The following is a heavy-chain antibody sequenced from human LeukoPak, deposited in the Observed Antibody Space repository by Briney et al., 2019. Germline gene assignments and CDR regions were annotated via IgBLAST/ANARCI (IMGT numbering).Heavy chain of an antibody. CDR2: INYSGTT. D-gene: IGHD5-18*01. Sequence: PSETLSLTCTVSGGSISSDTYFWGWIRQPPGKGLEWIGSINYSGTTYYNLSLRSRITISVDTSKNQFSLKLSSVTAADTAVYYCARAHRIQLWLYWGQGTLVTVSS. V-gene: IGHV4-39*01. CDR3: ARAHRIQLWLY. J-gene: IGHJ4*02. CDR1: GGSISSDTYF.